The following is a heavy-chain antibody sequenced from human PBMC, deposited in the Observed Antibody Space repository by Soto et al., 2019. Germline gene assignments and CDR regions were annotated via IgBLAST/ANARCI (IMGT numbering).Heavy chain of an antibody. CDR1: GFTFSSYS. D-gene: IGHD2-21*02. Sequence: EVQLVESGGGLVQPGGSLRLSCAASGFTFSSYSMNWVRQAPGKGLEWVSYISSSSSTIYYADSVKGRFTISRDNAKNSRYLQMNSLRDEDTAVYYCARDYCGGDCYPFDYWGQGTLVTVSS. CDR2: ISSSSSTI. V-gene: IGHV3-48*02. CDR3: ARDYCGGDCYPFDY. J-gene: IGHJ4*02.